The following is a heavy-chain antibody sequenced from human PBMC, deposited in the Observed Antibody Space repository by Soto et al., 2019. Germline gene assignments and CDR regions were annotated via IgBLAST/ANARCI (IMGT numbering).Heavy chain of an antibody. CDR2: INPKTGGA. Sequence: GASVKVSCKASGYTFSDNHIHWVRQAPGQGPEWMGWINPKTGGANFAQKFRGRVLLTRDTSISTAYMELTNLRSDDTAVYSCARVTRVDWYFFDYWGQGTLVTVSS. D-gene: IGHD3-3*01. CDR1: GYTFSDNH. J-gene: IGHJ4*02. V-gene: IGHV1-2*02. CDR3: ARVTRVDWYFFDY.